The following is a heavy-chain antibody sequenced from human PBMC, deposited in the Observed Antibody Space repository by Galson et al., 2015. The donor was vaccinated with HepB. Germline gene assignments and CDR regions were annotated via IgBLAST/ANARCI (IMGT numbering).Heavy chain of an antibody. Sequence: SLRLSCAASGFTFSSYAMSWVRQAPGKRLEWVSAISGSGGSTYYADSVKGRFTISRDNSKNTLYLQMNSLRAEDTAVYYCAKELGYSYGYDYWGQGTLVTVSS. V-gene: IGHV3-23*01. CDR2: ISGSGGST. D-gene: IGHD5-18*01. CDR1: GFTFSSYA. CDR3: AKELGYSYGYDY. J-gene: IGHJ4*02.